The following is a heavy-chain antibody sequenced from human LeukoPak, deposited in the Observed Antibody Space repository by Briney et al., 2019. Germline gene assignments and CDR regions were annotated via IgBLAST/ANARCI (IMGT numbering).Heavy chain of an antibody. V-gene: IGHV3-21*01. CDR1: GFTFSSYS. J-gene: IGHJ4*02. CDR3: ARDCDPDSIVGATTPSGY. CDR2: ISSSSSYI. D-gene: IGHD1-26*01. Sequence: GGSLRLSCAASGFTFSSYSMNWVRQAPGKGLEWVSSISSSSSYIYYADSVKGRFTISRDNAKNSLYLQMNSLRAEDTAVYYCARDCDPDSIVGATTPSGYWGQGTLVTVSS.